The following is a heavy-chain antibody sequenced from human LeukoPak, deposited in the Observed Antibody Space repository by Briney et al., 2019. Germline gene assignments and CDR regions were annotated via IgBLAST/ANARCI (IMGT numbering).Heavy chain of an antibody. CDR3: AGTHLLWFGEFGFDY. CDR1: GGSISSYY. V-gene: IGHV4-4*07. Sequence: SETLSLTCTVSGGSISSYYWSWIRQPAGKGLEWIGRIYTSGSTNYNPSLKSRVTMSVDTSKNQFSLKLSSVTAADTAVYYCAGTHLLWFGEFGFDYWGQGTLVTVSS. CDR2: IYTSGST. D-gene: IGHD3-10*01. J-gene: IGHJ4*02.